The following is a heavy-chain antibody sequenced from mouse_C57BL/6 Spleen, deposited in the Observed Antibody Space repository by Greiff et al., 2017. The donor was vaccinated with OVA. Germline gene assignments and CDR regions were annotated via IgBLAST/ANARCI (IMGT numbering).Heavy chain of an antibody. CDR3: ARTYYDYYFDY. CDR1: GYTFTSYW. Sequence: VQLQQSGAELVKPGASVKLSCKASGYTFTSYWMQWVKQRPGQGLEWIGEIDPSDSYTNYNQKFKGKATLTVDTSSSTAYMQLSSLTSEDSAVYYCARTYYDYYFDYWGQGTTLTVSS. CDR2: IDPSDSYT. V-gene: IGHV1-50*01. D-gene: IGHD2-4*01. J-gene: IGHJ2*01.